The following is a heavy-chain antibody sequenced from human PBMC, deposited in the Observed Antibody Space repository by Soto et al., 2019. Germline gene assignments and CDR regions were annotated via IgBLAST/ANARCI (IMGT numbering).Heavy chain of an antibody. D-gene: IGHD5-18*01. CDR2: IYNSGST. CDR1: GGSISTYY. CDR3: WRSAPGYSYRFVYYLDY. J-gene: IGHJ4*02. V-gene: IGHV4-59*01. Sequence: QVQLRESGPGLVKPSETLSLTCTVSGGSISTYYWSWIRQPPGKGLEWIGYIYNSGSTNYNSSLKRRVTTAADTSTNQSSLQLSSVTAADTALYYCWRSAPGYSYRFVYYLDYWGQGTLVTVSS.